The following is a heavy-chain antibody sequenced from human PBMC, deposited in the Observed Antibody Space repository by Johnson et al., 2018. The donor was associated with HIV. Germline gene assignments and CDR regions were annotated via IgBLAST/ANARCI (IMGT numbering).Heavy chain of an antibody. CDR3: AKEQLLRAFDI. CDR1: GFTFSSYG. Sequence: QVLLVESGGGVVQPGRSLRLSCAASGFTFSSYGMHWVRQAPGKGLEWVAVIWYDGSNKYYADSVKGRFTISRDNSKNTLYLQMNSLRAEDTAVYYCAKEQLLRAFDIWGQGTMVTVYS. J-gene: IGHJ3*02. V-gene: IGHV3-33*06. CDR2: IWYDGSNK. D-gene: IGHD2-15*01.